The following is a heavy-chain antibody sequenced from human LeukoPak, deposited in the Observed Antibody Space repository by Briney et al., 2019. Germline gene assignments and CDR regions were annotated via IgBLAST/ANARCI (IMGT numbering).Heavy chain of an antibody. CDR3: AKGGSTVTRVLWFDP. Sequence: GGSLRLSCAASGFTFSSYAMSWVRQAPGKGLEWVSAISGSGGITSYADSVKGWFTISRDNSKNTLYLQMNSLRAEDTAVYYCAKGGSTVTRVLWFDPWGQGTLVTVSS. CDR2: ISGSGGIT. J-gene: IGHJ5*02. V-gene: IGHV3-23*01. D-gene: IGHD4-17*01. CDR1: GFTFSSYA.